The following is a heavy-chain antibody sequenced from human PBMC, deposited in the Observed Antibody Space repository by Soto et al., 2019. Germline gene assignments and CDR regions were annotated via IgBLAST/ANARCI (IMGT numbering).Heavy chain of an antibody. CDR1: GGSFSGYY. CDR3: ARGGHGSSGWYKRGHDRVYFDY. Sequence: QVQLQQWGAGLLKPSETLSLTCAVYGGSFSGYYWSWIRQPPGKGLEWIGEINHSGSTNYNPSLKSRVTISVDTSKNQCALKLSSVTAADTAVYYCARGGHGSSGWYKRGHDRVYFDYWGQGTLVTVSS. V-gene: IGHV4-34*01. J-gene: IGHJ4*02. D-gene: IGHD6-19*01. CDR2: INHSGST.